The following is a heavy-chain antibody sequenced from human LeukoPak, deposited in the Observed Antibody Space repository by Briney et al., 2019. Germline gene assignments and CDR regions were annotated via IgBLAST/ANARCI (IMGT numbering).Heavy chain of an antibody. J-gene: IGHJ4*02. V-gene: IGHV3-23*01. D-gene: IGHD1-1*01. Sequence: PGGSLRLSCAASGFTFNKFAMSWVRQAPGKGLEWVSGIIENGGETYYADSVRGRFTISRDNSKNTLYLQMNSLRAEDTAVYYCAKAPPYKKYFDYWGQGTLVTVPS. CDR2: IIENGGET. CDR3: AKAPPYKKYFDY. CDR1: GFTFNKFA.